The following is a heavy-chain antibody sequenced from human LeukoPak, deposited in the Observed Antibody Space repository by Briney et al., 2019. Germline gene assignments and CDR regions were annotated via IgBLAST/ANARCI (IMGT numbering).Heavy chain of an antibody. J-gene: IGHJ6*03. CDR2: TYYSGST. Sequence: SETLSLTCTVSGGSISSYYWSWIRQPPGKGLEWIGYTYYSGSTNYNPSLKSRVTISVDTSKNQFSLKLSSVTAADTAVYYCARARIAVAGYYYYYMDVWGKGTTVTVSS. CDR3: ARARIAVAGYYYYYMDV. V-gene: IGHV4-59*01. D-gene: IGHD6-19*01. CDR1: GGSISSYY.